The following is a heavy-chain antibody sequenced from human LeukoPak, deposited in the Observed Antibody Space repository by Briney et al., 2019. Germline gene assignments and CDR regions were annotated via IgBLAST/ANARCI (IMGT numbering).Heavy chain of an antibody. CDR2: INHSGST. J-gene: IGHJ4*02. CDR3: ARRFDY. Sequence: KPSETLSLTCAVYGGSFSGYYWNWIRQPPGRGLEWIGEINHSGSTTYNRSLKSRVTISLDTSKNQFSLKLSSVTAADTAVYYCARRFDYWGQGTLVTVS. V-gene: IGHV4-34*01. CDR1: GGSFSGYY.